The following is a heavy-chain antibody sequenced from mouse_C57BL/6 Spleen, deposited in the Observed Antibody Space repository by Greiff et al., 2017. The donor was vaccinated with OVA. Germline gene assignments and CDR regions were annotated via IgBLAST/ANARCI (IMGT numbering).Heavy chain of an antibody. J-gene: IGHJ3*01. CDR2: IFPGNSDT. CDR3: TRDDYGSSPSFAY. V-gene: IGHV1-5*01. CDR1: GYTFTSYW. D-gene: IGHD1-1*01. Sequence: EVKLVESGTVLARPGASVKMSCKTSGYTFTSYWMHWVKQRPGQGLEWIGAIFPGNSDTSYNQKFKGKAKLTAVTSASTAYMELSSLTNEDAAVYYCTRDDYGSSPSFAYWGQGTLVTVSA.